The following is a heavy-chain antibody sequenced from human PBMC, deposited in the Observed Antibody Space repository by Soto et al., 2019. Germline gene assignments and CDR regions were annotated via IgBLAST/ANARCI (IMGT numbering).Heavy chain of an antibody. CDR3: ARRYCSGGSCYRLGYGMVV. V-gene: IGHV4-31*03. CDR2: IYYSGST. CDR1: GGSISSGGYY. Sequence: QVQLQESGPGLVKPSQTLSLTCTVSGGSISSGGYYWSWIRQHPGKGLEWIGYIYYSGSTYYNPSLKSRVTISVDTSKNQFSLKLSSVTAADTAVYYCARRYCSGGSCYRLGYGMVVWGQGTTVTVSS. D-gene: IGHD2-15*01. J-gene: IGHJ6*02.